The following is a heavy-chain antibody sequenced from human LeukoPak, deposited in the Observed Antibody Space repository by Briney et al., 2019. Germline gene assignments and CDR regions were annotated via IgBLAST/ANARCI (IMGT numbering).Heavy chain of an antibody. J-gene: IGHJ3*02. CDR1: GYSISSGYY. CDR3: ARATGDIVPRDAFDI. CDR2: IYHSGST. D-gene: IGHD2-8*01. Sequence: SETLSLTCTVSGYSISSGYYWGWIRQPPGKGLEWIGSIYHSGSTYYNPSLKSRVTISVDTSKNQFSLKLSSVTAADTAVYYCARATGDIVPRDAFDIWGQGTMVTVSS. V-gene: IGHV4-38-2*02.